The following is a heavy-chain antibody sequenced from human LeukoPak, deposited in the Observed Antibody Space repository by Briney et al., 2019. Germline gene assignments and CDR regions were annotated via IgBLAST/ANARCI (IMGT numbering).Heavy chain of an antibody. V-gene: IGHV4-59*01. CDR3: ASYKGQHAAPDAFDT. J-gene: IGHJ3*02. CDR1: GGSISSYY. CDR2: IYYSGST. D-gene: IGHD1-14*01. Sequence: SETLSLTCTVSGGSISSYYWSWIRQPPGKGLEWIGYIYYSGSTNYNPSLKSRVTISVDTSKNQFSLKLSSVTAADTAVYYCASYKGQHAAPDAFDTWGQGTMVTVSS.